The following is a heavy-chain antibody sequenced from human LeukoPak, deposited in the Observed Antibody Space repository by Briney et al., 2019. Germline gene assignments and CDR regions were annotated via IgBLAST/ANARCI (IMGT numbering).Heavy chain of an antibody. CDR2: IYYSGST. Sequence: SETLSLTCTVSGGSISSYYWSWIRQPPGKGLEWIGYIYYSGSTNYNPSLKSRVTISVDTSKNQFSLKLSSVLAADTAVYYCARGRDYYDSSGYYYEGTIVDYWGQGTLVTVSS. CDR3: ARGRDYYDSSGYYYEGTIVDY. V-gene: IGHV4-59*01. CDR1: GGSISSYY. J-gene: IGHJ4*02. D-gene: IGHD3-22*01.